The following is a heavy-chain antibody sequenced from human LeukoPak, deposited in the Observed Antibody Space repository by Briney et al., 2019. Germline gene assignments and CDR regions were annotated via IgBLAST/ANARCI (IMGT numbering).Heavy chain of an antibody. CDR1: GFTFNNFA. J-gene: IGHJ4*02. Sequence: GGSLRLSCAASGFTFNNFAMNWVRQAPGKGLEWVSAISSSGTITYYADSVKGRFTISRDNSKNTLYLQMNSLRAEDTAVYYCARDSYDSSDFYFDYWGQGTLVTVSS. D-gene: IGHD3-22*01. CDR2: ISSSGTIT. V-gene: IGHV3-23*01. CDR3: ARDSYDSSDFYFDY.